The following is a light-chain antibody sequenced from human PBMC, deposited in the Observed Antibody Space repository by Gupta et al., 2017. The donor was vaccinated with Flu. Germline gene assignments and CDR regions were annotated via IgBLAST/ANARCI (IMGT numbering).Light chain of an antibody. CDR1: QSISNY. J-gene: IGKJ4*01. Sequence: PSSLSAFVGDRVTITCRASQSISNYVKWYQQKPGKAPKVLISAASTLQSGVPSRFRGIGSGTDFTLTISSLQTEDFATYFCQEGYSDPPTFGGGTKVEIK. V-gene: IGKV1-39*01. CDR3: QEGYSDPPT. CDR2: AAS.